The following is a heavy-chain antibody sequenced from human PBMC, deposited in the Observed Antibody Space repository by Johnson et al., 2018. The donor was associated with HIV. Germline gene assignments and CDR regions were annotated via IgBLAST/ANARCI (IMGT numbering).Heavy chain of an antibody. Sequence: QVQLVESGGGVVQPGGSLRLSCAASRFIFSASGMHWVRQAPGKGLEWVAFIRYDGSNKYYADSVKGRFTISRDNSKNTVYLQMNSLRAEDTAVYYCAKDVMRAGGFPESFYIWGQGTMVTVSS. CDR1: RFIFSASG. V-gene: IGHV3-30*02. J-gene: IGHJ3*02. CDR2: IRYDGSNK. D-gene: IGHD2/OR15-2a*01. CDR3: AKDVMRAGGFPESFYI.